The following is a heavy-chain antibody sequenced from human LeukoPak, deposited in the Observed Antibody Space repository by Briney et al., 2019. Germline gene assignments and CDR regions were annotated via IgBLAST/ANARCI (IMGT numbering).Heavy chain of an antibody. J-gene: IGHJ5*02. CDR3: VPMPMGISTLTA. CDR1: GFIFSSYW. Sequence: GGSLRLSCAASGFIFSSYWMSWVRQAPGKGLEWVSSISSGGSYIYYADSVKGRFTISRDNAKNSLFLQMNSLTAEDTAVYYCVPMPMGISTLTAWGQGTLVTVSS. V-gene: IGHV3-21*01. CDR2: ISSGGSYI. D-gene: IGHD3-9*01.